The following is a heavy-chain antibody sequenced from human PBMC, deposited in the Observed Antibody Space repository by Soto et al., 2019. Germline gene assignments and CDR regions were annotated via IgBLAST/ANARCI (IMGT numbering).Heavy chain of an antibody. CDR2: IYTSGST. J-gene: IGHJ4*02. D-gene: IGHD1-1*01. Sequence: SETLSLTCTVSGGSISSYYWSWIRQPAGKGLEWIGRIYTSGSTNYNPSLKSRVTMSVDTSKNQFSLKLSSVTAADTAVYYCARVGRGTGTRYYFDYWGQGTLVTVSS. CDR1: GGSISSYY. CDR3: ARVGRGTGTRYYFDY. V-gene: IGHV4-4*07.